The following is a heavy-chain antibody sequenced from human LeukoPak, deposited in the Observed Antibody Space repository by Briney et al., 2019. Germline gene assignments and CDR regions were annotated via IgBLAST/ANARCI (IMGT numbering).Heavy chain of an antibody. J-gene: IGHJ5*02. CDR3: ARDMLAVPSNWFDP. D-gene: IGHD2-8*01. Sequence: ASVNVSSKGSGYSFTNYYIHWVRQAPGQGLEGMGGFNPIGGCTTYPQKFQPRVTMTSHTSTSTVYMDLRSLRSEDTAVYFCARDMLAVPSNWFDPWGQGTLVTVSS. CDR2: FNPIGGCT. V-gene: IGHV1-46*01. CDR1: GYSFTNYY.